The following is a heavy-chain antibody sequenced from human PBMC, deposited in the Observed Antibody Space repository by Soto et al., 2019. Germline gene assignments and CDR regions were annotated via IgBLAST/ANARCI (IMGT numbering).Heavy chain of an antibody. V-gene: IGHV4-31*03. CDR1: GGSISSGGYY. CDR2: IYYSGST. Sequence: PSETLSLTCTVSGGSISSGGYYWSWIRQHPGKGLEWIGYIYYSGSTYYNPSLKSRVTISVDTSKNQFSLKLSSVTAADTAVYYCARSGAARLGYYYYYGMDVWGQGTTVTVSS. D-gene: IGHD6-6*01. CDR3: ARSGAARLGYYYYYGMDV. J-gene: IGHJ6*02.